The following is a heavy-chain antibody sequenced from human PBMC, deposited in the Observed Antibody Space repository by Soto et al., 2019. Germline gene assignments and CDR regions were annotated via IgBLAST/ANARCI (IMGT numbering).Heavy chain of an antibody. CDR1: GGSISSGDDF. CDR3: ARDRAKWKDYYYYGMDV. CDR2: IYYSGST. V-gene: IGHV4-30-4*01. D-gene: IGHD1-20*01. J-gene: IGHJ6*02. Sequence: QVQLQESGPGLVKPSQTLSLTCTVSGGSISSGDDFWTWIRQPPGKGLEWIGYIYYSGSTYYNPSLKRRLTMSVDTSKNQCSLKLSSVTAADTAVYYCARDRAKWKDYYYYGMDVWGQGTTVIVSS.